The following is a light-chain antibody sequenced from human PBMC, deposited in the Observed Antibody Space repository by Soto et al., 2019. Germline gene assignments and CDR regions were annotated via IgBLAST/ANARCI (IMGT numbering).Light chain of an antibody. Sequence: QSALTQPRSVSGSPGQSVTISCTGTSSDVGGYDFVSWYQQHPGKAPKLTIYDVTKRPSWVPDRFSGAKSGNSASLTISGLRAEDEADYYCQSYDSSLSGYVFGTVTKLTVL. J-gene: IGLJ1*01. CDR3: QSYDSSLSGYV. CDR1: SSDVGGYDF. CDR2: DVT. V-gene: IGLV2-11*01.